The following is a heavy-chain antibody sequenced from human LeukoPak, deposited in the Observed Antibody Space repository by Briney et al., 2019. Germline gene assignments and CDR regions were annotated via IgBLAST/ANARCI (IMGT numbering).Heavy chain of an antibody. CDR1: GGSISSYY. D-gene: IGHD1-26*01. Sequence: PSETLSLTCTVSGGSISSYYWSWIRQPPRKGLEWIGYIYYSGSTNYNPSLKSRVTISVDTSKNQFSLQLNSVTPEDTAVYYCAREANSGSGLFDYWGQGTLVTVSS. CDR3: AREANSGSGLFDY. V-gene: IGHV4-59*12. J-gene: IGHJ4*02. CDR2: IYYSGST.